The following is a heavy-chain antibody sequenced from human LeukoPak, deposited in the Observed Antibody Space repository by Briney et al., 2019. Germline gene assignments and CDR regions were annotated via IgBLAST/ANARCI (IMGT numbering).Heavy chain of an antibody. D-gene: IGHD3-10*01. CDR1: GYTFTSYY. CDR3: AREGYYGPGDPYFDY. V-gene: IGHV1-46*01. Sequence: ASVKVSCKASGYTFTSYYMHWVRQAPGQGLEWMGIINPSGGSTSYAQKFQGRVTMTRDMSTSTVYMELSSLRSEDTAVYYCAREGYYGPGDPYFDYWGQGTLVTVSS. CDR2: INPSGGST. J-gene: IGHJ4*02.